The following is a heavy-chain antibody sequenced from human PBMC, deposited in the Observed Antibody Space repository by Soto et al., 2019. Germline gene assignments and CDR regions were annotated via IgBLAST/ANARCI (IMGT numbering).Heavy chain of an antibody. V-gene: IGHV3-23*01. CDR2: ISGSGGTT. CDR3: ARVYDSSGYYYYFDY. J-gene: IGHJ4*02. Sequence: GGSLRLSCAASGFTFSTYAMSWVRQAPGKGPEWVSAISGSGGTTYYADSVKGRFTISRDNSKNTLYLQMNSLRAEDTAVYYCARVYDSSGYYYYFDYWGQGTLVTVSS. CDR1: GFTFSTYA. D-gene: IGHD3-22*01.